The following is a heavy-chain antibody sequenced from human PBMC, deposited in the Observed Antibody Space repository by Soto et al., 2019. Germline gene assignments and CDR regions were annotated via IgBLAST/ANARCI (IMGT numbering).Heavy chain of an antibody. CDR2: IIPIFGTA. J-gene: IGHJ4*02. CDR1: GGTFSSYA. CDR3: AREGGGYCISTSCYSGVYYFDY. V-gene: IGHV1-69*13. D-gene: IGHD2-2*01. Sequence: ASVKVSCKASGGTFSSYAISWVRQAPGQGLEWMGGIIPIFGTANYAQKFQGRVTITADESTSTAYMELSSLRSEDTAVYYCAREGGGYCISTSCYSGVYYFDYWGQGTLVTVS.